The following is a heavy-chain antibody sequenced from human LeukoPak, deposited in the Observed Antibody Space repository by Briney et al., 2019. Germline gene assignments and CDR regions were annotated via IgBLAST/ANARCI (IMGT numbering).Heavy chain of an antibody. CDR2: IYTSGST. D-gene: IGHD2-15*01. Sequence: SETLSLTCTVSGCSISSYYWSWIRQPAGKGLEWMGRIYTSGSTNYSPSLKSRVTISVDTSKNQFSLKLSSVTAADTAVYYCARAEYCSGGTCLFDYWGQGTLVTVSS. CDR3: ARAEYCSGGTCLFDY. CDR1: GCSISSYY. V-gene: IGHV4-4*07. J-gene: IGHJ4*02.